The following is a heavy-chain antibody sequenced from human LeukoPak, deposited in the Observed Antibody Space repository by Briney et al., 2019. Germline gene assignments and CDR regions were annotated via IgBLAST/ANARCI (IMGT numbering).Heavy chain of an antibody. CDR3: AKEHDLWHEEGNWFDP. Sequence: GGSLRLSCLASGFTFSTYSMTWVRQVPGKGLDWVSAISADDTGYYADSVKGRFTVSRDNSKNTLYLQLNRLRVEDTAVYYCAKEHDLWHEEGNWFDPWGQGTLVTVSS. D-gene: IGHD3-3*01. V-gene: IGHV3-23*01. J-gene: IGHJ5*02. CDR2: ISADDTG. CDR1: GFTFSTYS.